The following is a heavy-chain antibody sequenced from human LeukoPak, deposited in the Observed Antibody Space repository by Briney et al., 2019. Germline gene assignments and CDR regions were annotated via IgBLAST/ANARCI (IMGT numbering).Heavy chain of an antibody. V-gene: IGHV3-74*01. CDR1: GFSFSTYW. CDR2: IKSDGSSA. Sequence: GGSLRLSCAASGFSFSTYWMHWVRQAPGKGLVWVSRIKSDGSSAIYADSVKGRFTISRDNANNTLYLQMNSLRAEDTAVYYCARVASGWREGYYFDYWGQGTLVTVSS. J-gene: IGHJ4*02. D-gene: IGHD6-19*01. CDR3: ARVASGWREGYYFDY.